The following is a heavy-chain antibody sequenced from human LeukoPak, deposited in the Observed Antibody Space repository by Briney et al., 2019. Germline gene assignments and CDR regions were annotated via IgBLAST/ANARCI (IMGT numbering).Heavy chain of an antibody. J-gene: IGHJ3*02. CDR3: AREIAGTCAFDI. CDR2: TYYRSKWYN. D-gene: IGHD6-13*01. CDR1: GVSVSSNIAA. Sequence: SQTLSLTCAISGVSVSSNIAAWNWIRQSPSRGLEWLGRTYYRSKWYNDYVVSVKSRIIISPDTSKNQFSLQLNSVAPEDTAVYYCAREIAGTCAFDIWGQGTVVTVSS. V-gene: IGHV6-1*01.